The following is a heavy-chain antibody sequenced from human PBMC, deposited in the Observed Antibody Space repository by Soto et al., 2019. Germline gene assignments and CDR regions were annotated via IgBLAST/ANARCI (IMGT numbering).Heavy chain of an antibody. V-gene: IGHV1-3*01. D-gene: IGHD1-26*01. Sequence: QVQLVQSGAEVKKPGASVKVSCKASGYTFTNYAMHWVRQAPGQRLEWMGWINAGNGNTKYSQKFQGRVTITRDTSASTAYMELSSLRSEDTAVYYCARGGCLHWYFDLWGRGTLVTVSS. CDR2: INAGNGNT. J-gene: IGHJ2*01. CDR3: ARGGCLHWYFDL. CDR1: GYTFTNYA.